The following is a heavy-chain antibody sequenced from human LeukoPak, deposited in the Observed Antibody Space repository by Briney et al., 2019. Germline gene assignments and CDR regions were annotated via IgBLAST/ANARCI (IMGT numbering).Heavy chain of an antibody. D-gene: IGHD2-15*01. CDR3: TTDTYGTDGNCYGAANDY. CDR1: GFTFSNFA. CDR2: ISCGGVST. V-gene: IGHV3-23*01. J-gene: IGHJ4*02. Sequence: PGGSLRLTCAASGFTFSNFAMTWVRQAPGKGLDWVATISCGGVSTYYADSVKGRFTISTDNSKNTLFLQTNSPRVEETAIYYSTTDTYGTDGNCYGAANDYWGQGTLVTVSA.